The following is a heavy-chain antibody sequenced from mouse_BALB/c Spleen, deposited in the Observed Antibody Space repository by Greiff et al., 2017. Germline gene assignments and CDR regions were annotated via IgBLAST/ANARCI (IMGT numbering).Heavy chain of an antibody. V-gene: IGHV3-6*02. D-gene: IGHD2-12*01. CDR1: GYSITSGYY. Sequence: ESGPGLVKPSQSLSLTCSVTGYSITSGYYWNWIRQFPGNKLEWMGYISYDGSNNYNPSLKNRISITRDTSKNQFFLKLNSVTTEDTATYYCARDYSGYFDYWGQGTTLTVSS. CDR2: ISYDGSN. CDR3: ARDYSGYFDY. J-gene: IGHJ2*01.